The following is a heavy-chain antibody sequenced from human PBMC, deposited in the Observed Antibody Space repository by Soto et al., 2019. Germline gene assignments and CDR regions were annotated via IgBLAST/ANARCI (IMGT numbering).Heavy chain of an antibody. CDR1: GGSISSYY. V-gene: IGHV4-59*08. D-gene: IGHD6-6*01. Sequence: PSETLSLTCTVSGGSISSYYWSWIRQPPGKGLEWIGYIYYSGSTNYNPSLKSRVTISVDTSKNQFSLKPSSVTAADTAVYYCARLQRSSSFDWFDPWGQGTLVTVSS. CDR2: IYYSGST. CDR3: ARLQRSSSFDWFDP. J-gene: IGHJ5*02.